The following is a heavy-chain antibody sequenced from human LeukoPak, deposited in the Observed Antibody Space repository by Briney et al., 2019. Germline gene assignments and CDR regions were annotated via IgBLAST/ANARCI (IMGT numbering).Heavy chain of an antibody. CDR1: GFTFSSYS. V-gene: IGHV3-23*01. CDR2: INDSGDYT. CDR3: ARDRDRGSEVADHLDH. D-gene: IGHD6-19*01. Sequence: GGSLRLSCAVSGFTFSSYSMAWVRQAPGRGLEWVSVINDSGDYTVYADSVKGRFTISRDNSEKTLYMQMNSLRAEDTAVYYCARDRDRGSEVADHLDHWGQGTLVTVSS. J-gene: IGHJ4*02.